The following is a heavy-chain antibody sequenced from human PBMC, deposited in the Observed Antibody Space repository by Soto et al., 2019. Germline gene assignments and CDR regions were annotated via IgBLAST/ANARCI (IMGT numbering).Heavy chain of an antibody. Sequence: EVQLVESGGGLVKPGGSLRLSCAASGFTFSNAWMSWVRQAPGKGLEWVGRIKSKTDGGTTDYAAPVKGRFTISRDDSKNTLYLQMNSLKTEDTAVYYCTTDLTPFRPRDAFDIWGQGTMVTVSS. CDR3: TTDLTPFRPRDAFDI. V-gene: IGHV3-15*01. CDR2: IKSKTDGGTT. J-gene: IGHJ3*02. CDR1: GFTFSNAW.